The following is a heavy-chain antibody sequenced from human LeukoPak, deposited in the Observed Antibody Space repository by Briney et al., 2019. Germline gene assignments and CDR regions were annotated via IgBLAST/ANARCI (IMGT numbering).Heavy chain of an antibody. Sequence: PGGSLRLSCAASGFTFRIYSMNWVRQAPGTGLEWVSSIGPSSGDIYYADSVKGRFTISRDNDKNSLYLQMNSLRAEDTAVNYCARDRGARGRGLAWGQGTQVTVSS. V-gene: IGHV3-21*01. D-gene: IGHD3-10*01. CDR3: ARDRGARGRGLA. CDR2: IGPSSGDI. CDR1: GFTFRIYS. J-gene: IGHJ5*02.